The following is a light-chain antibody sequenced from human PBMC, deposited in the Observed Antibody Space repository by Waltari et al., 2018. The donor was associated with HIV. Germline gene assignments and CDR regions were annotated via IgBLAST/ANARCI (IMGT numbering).Light chain of an antibody. V-gene: IGLV1-47*01. CDR3: AVWDDSLRGGV. J-gene: IGLJ3*02. Sequence: QSVVTQPPSASGTPGQRVVISCSGSNSNIGSNSVNWYQQVPGAAPKILIYRDKQLFQGGPDRFSSSKSGTPAALAISELRSEDEADYYCAVWDDSLRGGVFGGGTKLTVL. CDR1: NSNIGSNS. CDR2: RDK.